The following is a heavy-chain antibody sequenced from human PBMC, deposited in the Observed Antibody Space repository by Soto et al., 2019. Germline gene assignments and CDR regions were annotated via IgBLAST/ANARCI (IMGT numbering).Heavy chain of an antibody. Sequence: QVQLVQSGAEVKTPGASVKVSCKASGYTFASYDINWVRQAPGQGLEWMGWMNPNSNNTGYAQKCQGRLTLTRDIPLSIGHMELSSLRNEDTAVYYCARSDGYHFNWLDSWGQGTLVTVSA. J-gene: IGHJ5*01. CDR2: MNPNSNNT. CDR3: ARSDGYHFNWLDS. CDR1: GYTFASYD. V-gene: IGHV1-8*01. D-gene: IGHD2-21*01.